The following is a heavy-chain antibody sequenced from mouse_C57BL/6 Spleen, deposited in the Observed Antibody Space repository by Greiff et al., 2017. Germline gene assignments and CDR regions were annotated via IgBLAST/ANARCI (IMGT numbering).Heavy chain of an antibody. V-gene: IGHV1-58*01. D-gene: IGHD2-4*01. J-gene: IGHJ1*03. CDR3: SRWGYYDYDFSYWYFDV. CDR2: IYIGNGYT. Sequence: VQLKQSGAELVRPGSSVKMSCKTSGYTFTSYGINWVKQRPGQGLEWIGYIYIGNGYTEYNEKFKGKATLTSDTSSSTAYMQLSSLTSEDSAIYFCSRWGYYDYDFSYWYFDVWGTGTTVTVSS. CDR1: GYTFTSYG.